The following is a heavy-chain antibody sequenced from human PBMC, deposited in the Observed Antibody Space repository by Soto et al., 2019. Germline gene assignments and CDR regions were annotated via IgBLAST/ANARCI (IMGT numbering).Heavy chain of an antibody. CDR3: AREGGFDY. CDR2: ISYDGSNK. V-gene: IGHV3-30-3*01. J-gene: IGHJ4*02. Sequence: QVQLVESGGGVVQPGRSPRLSCAASGFTFSSYAMHWVRQAPGKGLEWVAVISYDGSNKYYADSVKGRFTISRDNSKNTLYLQMNSLRAEDTAVYYCAREGGFDYWGQGTLVTVSS. CDR1: GFTFSSYA. D-gene: IGHD1-26*01.